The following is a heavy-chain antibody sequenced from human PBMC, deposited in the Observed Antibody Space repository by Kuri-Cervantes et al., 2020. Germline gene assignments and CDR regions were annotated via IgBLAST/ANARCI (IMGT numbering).Heavy chain of an antibody. CDR3: ARGGYYYDSSGAPIKY. CDR1: GGSISSYY. J-gene: IGHJ4*02. V-gene: IGHV4-4*07. D-gene: IGHD3-22*01. Sequence: ESLKISCTVSGGSISSYYWSWIRQPAGKGLEWIGRIYTSGSTNYNPSLKSRVTMSVDTSKNQFSLKLSSVTAADTAVYYCARGGYYYDSSGAPIKYWGQGTLVTVSS. CDR2: IYTSGST.